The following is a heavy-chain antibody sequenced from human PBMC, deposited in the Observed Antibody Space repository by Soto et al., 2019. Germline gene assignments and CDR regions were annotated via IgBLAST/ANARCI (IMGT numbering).Heavy chain of an antibody. D-gene: IGHD2-8*01. CDR1: GYSFTDYH. Sequence: ASVKVSCTASGYSFTDYHIHWVRQAPGQGLEWLGRINPKSGGTSTAQKFQGWVTMTTDTSISTVSMELTRLTSDDTAIYYCARGDSTDCSNGVCSFFYYYGMDVWGQGTTVTVSS. J-gene: IGHJ6*02. CDR3: ARGDSTDCSNGVCSFFYYYGMDV. CDR2: INPKSGGT. V-gene: IGHV1-2*04.